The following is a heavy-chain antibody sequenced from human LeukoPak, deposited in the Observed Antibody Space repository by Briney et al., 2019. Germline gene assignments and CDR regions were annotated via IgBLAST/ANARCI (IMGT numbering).Heavy chain of an antibody. V-gene: IGHV3-48*01. J-gene: IGHJ3*02. D-gene: IGHD3-3*01. CDR3: ASASDFGVVISAFDI. Sequence: PGGSLRLSCAASGFTFSSYSMNWVRQAPGKGLEWVSYISSSSSTIYYADSVKGRFTISRDNAKNSLYLQMNSLRAEDTAVYYCASASDFGVVISAFDIWGQGTMVTVSS. CDR2: ISSSSSTI. CDR1: GFTFSSYS.